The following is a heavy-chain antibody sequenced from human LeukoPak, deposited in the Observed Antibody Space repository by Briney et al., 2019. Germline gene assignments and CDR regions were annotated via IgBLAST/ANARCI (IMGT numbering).Heavy chain of an antibody. J-gene: IGHJ4*02. V-gene: IGHV4-59*08. Sequence: PSETVSLTCTVSGGSISSYYWSWIRQPPGKGLEWIGYIYYSGSTNYNPSLKSRVTISVDTSKNQFSLKLSSVTAADTAVYYCARLMGPMNYFDYWGQGTLVTVSS. CDR1: GGSISSYY. CDR3: ARLMGPMNYFDY. D-gene: IGHD3-10*01. CDR2: IYYSGST.